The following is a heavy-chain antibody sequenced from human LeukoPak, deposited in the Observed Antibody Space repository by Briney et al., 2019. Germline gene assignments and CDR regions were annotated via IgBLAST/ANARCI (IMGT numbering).Heavy chain of an antibody. CDR2: INPNSGGT. CDR1: GYTFTGYY. J-gene: IGHJ6*03. Sequence: ASVKVSCKASGYTFTGYYMHWVRQAPGQGLEWMGWINPNSGGTNCAQKFQGRVTMTRDTSISTAFMELSSLRSEDTAVYYCARRAVGNSYYHSMDVWGKGTTVTVSS. CDR3: ARRAVGNSYYHSMDV. V-gene: IGHV1-2*02. D-gene: IGHD6-19*01.